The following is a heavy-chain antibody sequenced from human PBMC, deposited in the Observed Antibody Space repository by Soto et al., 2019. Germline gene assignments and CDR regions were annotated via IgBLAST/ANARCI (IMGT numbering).Heavy chain of an antibody. D-gene: IGHD1-26*01. V-gene: IGHV4-39*01. Sequence: QLQLQESGPGLVKPSETLSLTCNVSGESMSNTAYYWGWIRQTPGKGLEWIGSIFYTGSAYYNSSISCRVTISVAPSNNQLSLKLLSVAAADTAIYYCARLKSTYSGSYYGGGFFDYWGQGSLVTVSS. CDR3: ARLKSTYSGSYYGGGFFDY. CDR2: IFYTGSA. J-gene: IGHJ4*02. CDR1: GESMSNTAYY.